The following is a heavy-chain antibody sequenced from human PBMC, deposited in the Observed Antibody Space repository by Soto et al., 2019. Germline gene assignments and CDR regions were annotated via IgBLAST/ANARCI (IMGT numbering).Heavy chain of an antibody. CDR2: IYYSGST. CDR3: ARAYGDYVYYFDS. V-gene: IGHV4-59*01. D-gene: IGHD4-17*01. J-gene: IGHJ4*02. Sequence: QVQLQESGPGLVKPSETLSLTCTVSGGSISSYYWSWIRQPPGKGLEWIGYIYYSGSTNYNPSLKSRVTISVDTSKNQFSLMLSSVTAADTAVYYCARAYGDYVYYFDSWGQGTLVTVCS. CDR1: GGSISSYY.